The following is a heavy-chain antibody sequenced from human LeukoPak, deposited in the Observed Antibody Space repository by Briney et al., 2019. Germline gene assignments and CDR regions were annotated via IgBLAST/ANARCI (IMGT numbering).Heavy chain of an antibody. D-gene: IGHD1-26*01. V-gene: IGHV3-74*01. CDR1: GFTFSTYW. J-gene: IGHJ6*03. CDR2: INSDGSST. Sequence: GGSLRLSCAASGFTFSTYWMHWVRQAPGKGLVWVSRINSDGSSTSYADSVKGRFTISRDNAKNTLYLQMNSLRAEDTAVYYCARDPYSGSYGDYYYYYMDVWGKGTTVTISS. CDR3: ARDPYSGSYGDYYYYYMDV.